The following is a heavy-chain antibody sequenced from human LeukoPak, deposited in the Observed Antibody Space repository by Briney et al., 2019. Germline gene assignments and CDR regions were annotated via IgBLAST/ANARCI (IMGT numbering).Heavy chain of an antibody. Sequence: GGSLRLSCAASGFTFSSYAMHWVRQAPGKGLEWVGRIRSNSDGGTIDYAAPVKGRFTLSRDDSKTTLYLQMNSLQTEDTAVYYCATDFYDSTWGQGTLVTASS. J-gene: IGHJ5*02. D-gene: IGHD3-22*01. CDR1: GFTFSSYA. CDR3: ATDFYDST. V-gene: IGHV3-15*07. CDR2: IRSNSDGGTI.